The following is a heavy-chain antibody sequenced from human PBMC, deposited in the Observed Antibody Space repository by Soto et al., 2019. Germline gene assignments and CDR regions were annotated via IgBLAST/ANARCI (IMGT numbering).Heavy chain of an antibody. J-gene: IGHJ4*02. CDR2: ISYDGRT. Sequence: PSETLSLTCTVSGGSFSRSNYYWGWIRQPPGKGLEWIGSISYDGRTHYNPSLKSRVTMSVDTSKNQFSLRLYSATVADTAVYYCARHLYTVMVLLGRSDYWGEGTLVTVSS. V-gene: IGHV4-39*01. D-gene: IGHD5-18*01. CDR3: ARHLYTVMVLLGRSDY. CDR1: GGSFSRSNYY.